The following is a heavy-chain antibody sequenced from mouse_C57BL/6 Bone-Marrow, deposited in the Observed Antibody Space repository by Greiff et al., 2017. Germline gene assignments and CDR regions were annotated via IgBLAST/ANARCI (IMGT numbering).Heavy chain of an antibody. CDR3: TLSNWGDY. Sequence: EVQLQESGAELVRPGASVKLSCTASGFNFTDDYMHWVKQRPEQGLEWIGRIDPENGDTEYASKFKGKATLTVDTSSNTAYLQLSSLTSEYTAVYYCTLSNWGDYWGQGTTLTVSS. D-gene: IGHD4-1*01. V-gene: IGHV14-4*01. J-gene: IGHJ2*01. CDR1: GFNFTDDY. CDR2: IDPENGDT.